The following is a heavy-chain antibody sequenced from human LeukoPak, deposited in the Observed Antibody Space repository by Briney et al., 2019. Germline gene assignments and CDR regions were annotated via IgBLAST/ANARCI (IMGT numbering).Heavy chain of an antibody. CDR2: IIPILGIA. CDR1: GGTFSSYA. V-gene: IGHV1-69*04. CDR3: ARSLSGSYVFPYYFYY. J-gene: IGHJ4*02. Sequence: ASVKVSCKASGGTFSSYAISWVRQAPGQGLEWMGRIIPILGIANYARKFQGRVTITADKSTSTAYMELSSLRSEDTAVYYCARSLSGSYVFPYYFYYWGQGTLVTVSS. D-gene: IGHD1-26*01.